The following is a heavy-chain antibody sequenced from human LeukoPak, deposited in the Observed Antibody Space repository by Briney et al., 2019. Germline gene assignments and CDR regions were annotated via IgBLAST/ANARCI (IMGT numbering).Heavy chain of an antibody. V-gene: IGHV3-23*01. CDR3: ARDPGYCSGGSCYDPQFDY. CDR2: ISGSGGST. Sequence: PGGSLRLSCAASGFTFSSYAMSWVRQAPGKGLEWVSAISGSGGSTYYADSVKGRFTISRDNSKNTLYLQMNSLRAEDTAVYYCARDPGYCSGGSCYDPQFDYWGQGTLVTVSS. CDR1: GFTFSSYA. D-gene: IGHD2-15*01. J-gene: IGHJ4*02.